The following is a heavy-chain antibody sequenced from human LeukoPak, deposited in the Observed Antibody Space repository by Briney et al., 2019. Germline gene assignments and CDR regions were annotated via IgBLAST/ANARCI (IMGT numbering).Heavy chain of an antibody. CDR3: ARAKGRDGYTGYGMDV. V-gene: IGHV3-21*01. D-gene: IGHD5-24*01. CDR1: GFTFSDYP. J-gene: IGHJ6*02. CDR2: ISSSSSYI. Sequence: GGSLRLSCAASGFTFSDYPMSWVRQAPGKGLEWVSSISSSSSYIYYADSVKGRFTISRDNAKNSLYLQMNSLRAEDTAVYYCARAKGRDGYTGYGMDVWGQGTTVTVSS.